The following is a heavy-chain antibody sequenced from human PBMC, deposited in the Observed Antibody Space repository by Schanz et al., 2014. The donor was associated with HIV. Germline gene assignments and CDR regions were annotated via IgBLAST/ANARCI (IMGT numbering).Heavy chain of an antibody. CDR3: AKDRLYDSRDRGDAFDI. V-gene: IGHV3-23*01. CDR1: GFTFSSYA. CDR2: ISGSGGST. Sequence: EVQLLESGGGLVQPGGSLRLSCAASGFTFSSYAMSWVRQAPGKGLEWVSAISGSGGSTYYADSVKGRFTISRDNSMNTLYLQMNSLRAEDTAVYYCAKDRLYDSRDRGDAFDIWGQGTMVTVSS. D-gene: IGHD3-22*01. J-gene: IGHJ3*02.